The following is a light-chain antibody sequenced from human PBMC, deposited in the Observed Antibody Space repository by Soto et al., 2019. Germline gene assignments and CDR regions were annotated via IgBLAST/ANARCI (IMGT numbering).Light chain of an antibody. CDR1: SSDGGGHDS. Sequence: QSALAQPASVSGSPGQSITISCTGISSDGGGHDSVSWYQQHPDKAPTLIIYDVTNRPSGVSDRFSGAKSGNTASLTISGLQAADEADYYCNSYTATSTLVFGAGTKLTVL. J-gene: IGLJ1*01. CDR3: NSYTATSTLV. CDR2: DVT. V-gene: IGLV2-14*03.